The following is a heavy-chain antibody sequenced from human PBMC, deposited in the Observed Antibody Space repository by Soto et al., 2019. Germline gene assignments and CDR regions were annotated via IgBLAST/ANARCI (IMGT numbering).Heavy chain of an antibody. CDR1: GFTFSSYG. Sequence: GGSLRLSCAASGFTFSSYGMHWVRQAPGKGLEWVAVISYDGSNIYYADSVKGRFTISRDNSKNTLYLQMNSLRAEDTAVYYCAKDWYSSSWYSYYYGMDVWGQGTTVTVSS. D-gene: IGHD6-13*01. CDR2: ISYDGSNI. CDR3: AKDWYSSSWYSYYYGMDV. V-gene: IGHV3-30*18. J-gene: IGHJ6*02.